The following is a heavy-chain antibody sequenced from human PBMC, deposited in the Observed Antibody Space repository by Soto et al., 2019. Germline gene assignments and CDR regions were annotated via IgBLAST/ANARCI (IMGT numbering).Heavy chain of an antibody. CDR2: IIPIFGTA. D-gene: IGHD5-12*01. CDR3: ARDGTLGIWLQPFDF. V-gene: IGHV1-69*13. J-gene: IGHJ4*02. CDR1: GGTFSSYA. Sequence: SVKVSCKASGGTFSSYAISWVRQAPGQGLEWMGGIIPIFGTANYAQKFQGRVTITADESTSTAYMELSSLRSEDTAVYYCARDGTLGIWLQPFDFWGQGTLVTVS.